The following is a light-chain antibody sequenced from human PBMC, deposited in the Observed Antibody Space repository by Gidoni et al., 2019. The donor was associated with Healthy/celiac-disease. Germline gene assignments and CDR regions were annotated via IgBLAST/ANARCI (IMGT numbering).Light chain of an antibody. CDR2: AAS. CDR3: QQSYSTPLT. V-gene: IGKV1-39*01. J-gene: IGKJ4*01. Sequence: DIHMTQSPSSLSASVGDRVTITCRASQSISSYLNWYQQKPGKAPKLLIYAASSLQSGVPSSFSGSGFGTDFTLTIRSLRPEDFATYYCQQSYSTPLTFGGGTKVEIK. CDR1: QSISSY.